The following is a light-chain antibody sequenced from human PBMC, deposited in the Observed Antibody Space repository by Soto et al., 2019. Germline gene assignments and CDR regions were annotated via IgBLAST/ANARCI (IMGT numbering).Light chain of an antibody. V-gene: IGKV3-15*01. CDR2: GAS. CDR3: QQYGSSLLT. CDR1: QSVSSD. J-gene: IGKJ4*01. Sequence: EIVLTQSPATLSVSPGERATLSCRASQSVSSDLAWYQQKPGQAPRLLMFGASTRATGIPARFSGSGSGTDFTLTISRLEPEDFAVYYCQQYGSSLLTFGGGTKVDIK.